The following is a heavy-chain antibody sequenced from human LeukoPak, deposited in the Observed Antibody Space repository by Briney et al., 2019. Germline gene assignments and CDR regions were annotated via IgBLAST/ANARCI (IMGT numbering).Heavy chain of an antibody. CDR3: ARGLAAAGTRYFDY. Sequence: SETLSLTCTVSGGSISSYYWSWIRQTPGKGLEWIGYIYYSGSTNYNPSLKSRVTISVDTSKNQFSLKLSSVTAADTAVYYCARGLAAAGTRYFDYWGQGTLVTVSS. CDR2: IYYSGST. D-gene: IGHD6-13*01. CDR1: GGSISSYY. J-gene: IGHJ4*02. V-gene: IGHV4-59*08.